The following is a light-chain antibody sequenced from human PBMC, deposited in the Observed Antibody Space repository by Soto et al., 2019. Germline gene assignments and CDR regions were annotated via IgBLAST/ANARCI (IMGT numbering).Light chain of an antibody. CDR2: SAS. V-gene: IGKV1-39*01. CDR3: QQSSSNPLT. Sequence: DIQMTQSQSSLSASVGDRVTITCRASQSISSYLNWYQQKPGKAPNLLIYSASKLHSGVPSRFSGSGSGTDFTLIISSLQPEDFATYYCQQSSSNPLTFGGGTRV. CDR1: QSISSY. J-gene: IGKJ4*01.